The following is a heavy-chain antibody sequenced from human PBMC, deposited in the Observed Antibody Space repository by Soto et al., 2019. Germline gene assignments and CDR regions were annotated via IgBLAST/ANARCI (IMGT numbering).Heavy chain of an antibody. D-gene: IGHD1-1*01. J-gene: IGHJ4*02. CDR3: TKTPRSGTGPGY. V-gene: IGHV3-23*01. CDR2: ISSSGDT. Sequence: PGGSLRLARAASGVTLNTDAMSWVRQAPGKGLEWVSSISSSGDTYSADSVKGRFTISRDNSKNTLYLQMNSLSAEDTALYYCTKTPRSGTGPGYWGQGTLVTVSS. CDR1: GVTLNTDA.